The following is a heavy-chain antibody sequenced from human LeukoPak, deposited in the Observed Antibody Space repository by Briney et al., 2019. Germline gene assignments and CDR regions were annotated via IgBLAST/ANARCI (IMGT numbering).Heavy chain of an antibody. CDR3: ARLTDS. V-gene: IGHV4-39*01. Sequence: SETLFLTCTVTGGSISSSSYYWGWIRQPPGKGLEWIASIFYSGTTYYNPSLKSRVTIAVDTSNNQFSLRLTSVTAADTAVYYCARLTDSWGQGTLVAVSS. CDR1: GGSISSSSYY. CDR2: IFYSGTT. J-gene: IGHJ4*02.